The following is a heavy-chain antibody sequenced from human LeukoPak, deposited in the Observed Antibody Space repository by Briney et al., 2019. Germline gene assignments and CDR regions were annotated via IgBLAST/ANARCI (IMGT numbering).Heavy chain of an antibody. CDR1: GGFISSYY. D-gene: IGHD3-22*01. J-gene: IGHJ3*02. V-gene: IGHV4-59*08. CDR2: ISYSGST. CDR3: ARPSRTGSGWDAFDI. Sequence: SETLSLTSTVSGGFISSYYWSWIRQPPGKELEWIGHISYSGSTNYNPSLKSRVTIPVDTSKNQFSLNLSSVTAADTAVYYCARPSRTGSGWDAFDIWGQGTMVTVSS.